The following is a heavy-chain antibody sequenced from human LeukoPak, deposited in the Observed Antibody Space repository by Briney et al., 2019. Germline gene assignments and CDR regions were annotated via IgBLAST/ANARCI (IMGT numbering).Heavy chain of an antibody. V-gene: IGHV1-8*01. CDR3: ARDPSGPYSN. D-gene: IGHD6-13*01. CDR1: GYTFTSYD. J-gene: IGHJ4*02. CDR2: MNPNSGNT. Sequence: GASVKVSCKGSGYTFTSYDINWVRQATGQGLEWMGWMNPNSGNTDYAQKFQGRVTMTRDTSTSTVYMELSSLRSEDTAVYYCARDPSGPYSNWGQGTLVTVSS.